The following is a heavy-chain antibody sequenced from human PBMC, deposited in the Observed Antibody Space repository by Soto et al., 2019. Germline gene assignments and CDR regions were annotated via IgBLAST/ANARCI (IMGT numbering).Heavy chain of an antibody. V-gene: IGHV3-23*01. Sequence: EVQLLESGGGLVQPGGSLRLSCAASGFTFSSYAMSWVRQAPGKGLEWVSAISGSGGSTYYADSVKGRFTISRDNSKNTLDLQMNSLRAEDTAVYYCAKGLKGRIQLWPVVSGYYYGMDVWGQGTTVTVSS. CDR2: ISGSGGST. D-gene: IGHD5-18*01. CDR3: AKGLKGRIQLWPVVSGYYYGMDV. J-gene: IGHJ6*02. CDR1: GFTFSSYA.